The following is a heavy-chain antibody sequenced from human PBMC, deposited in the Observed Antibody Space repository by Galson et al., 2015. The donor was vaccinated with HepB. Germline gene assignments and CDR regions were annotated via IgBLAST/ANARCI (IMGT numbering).Heavy chain of an antibody. Sequence: SVKVSCKASGGTFSSYTISWVRQAPGQGLEWMGRIIPILGIANYAQKFQGRVTITADKSTSTAYMELSSLRSEDTAVYYCARLIAAAGTPRDYWGQGTLVTVSS. CDR1: GGTFSSYT. CDR2: IIPILGIA. CDR3: ARLIAAAGTPRDY. D-gene: IGHD6-13*01. V-gene: IGHV1-69*02. J-gene: IGHJ4*02.